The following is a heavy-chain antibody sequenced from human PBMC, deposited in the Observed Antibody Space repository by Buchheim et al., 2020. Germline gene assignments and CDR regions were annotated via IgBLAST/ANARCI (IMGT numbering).Heavy chain of an antibody. J-gene: IGHJ4*02. CDR1: GFTVSSNY. D-gene: IGHD6-19*01. V-gene: IGHV3-66*01. CDR2: IYCGGST. Sequence: EVQLVESGGGLVQPGGSLRLSCAASGFTVSSNYMSWVRQAPWKGLEWVSVIYCGGSTYYADSVKGRFTISRDNSKYTLYLQMNSLRAEDTAVYYCARDMSGWYHLPATDYWGQGTL. CDR3: ARDMSGWYHLPATDY.